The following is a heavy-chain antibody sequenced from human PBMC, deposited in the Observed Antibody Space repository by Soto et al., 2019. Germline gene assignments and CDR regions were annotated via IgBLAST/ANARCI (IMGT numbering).Heavy chain of an antibody. V-gene: IGHV3-9*01. Sequence: EVQLVESGGGLVQPGRSLRLSCAASGFTFDDYAMHWVRQAPGKGLEWVSGISWKSGSIGYADSVKGRFTISRDNAKNSLYLQMNSLRAEDTALYYCAKDRVSSSWYGDWDYWGQGTLVTVSS. D-gene: IGHD6-13*01. J-gene: IGHJ4*02. CDR3: AKDRVSSSWYGDWDY. CDR1: GFTFDDYA. CDR2: ISWKSGSI.